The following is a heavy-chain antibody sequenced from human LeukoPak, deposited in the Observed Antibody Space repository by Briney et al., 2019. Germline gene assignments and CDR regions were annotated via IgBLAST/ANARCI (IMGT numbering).Heavy chain of an antibody. V-gene: IGHV3-74*01. Sequence: GGSLRLSCAASGFTFSSYWMHWVRQAPGKGLVWVSRINSDESSTNYADSVKGRITISRDNAKNTLYLQMNSLRAEDTALYYCARVLGNAFDIWGQGTMVTVSS. CDR2: INSDESST. CDR1: GFTFSSYW. CDR3: ARVLGNAFDI. D-gene: IGHD7-27*01. J-gene: IGHJ3*02.